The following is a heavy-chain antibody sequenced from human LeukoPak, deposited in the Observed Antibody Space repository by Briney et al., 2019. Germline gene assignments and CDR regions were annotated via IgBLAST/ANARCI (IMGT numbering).Heavy chain of an antibody. CDR2: IYYSGST. D-gene: IGHD4-17*01. V-gene: IGHV4-59*01. Sequence: SETLSLTCTVSGGSISSYYWSWIRQPPGKGLEWIGYIYYSGSTNYNPSLKSRVTISVDTSKNQFSLKLSSVTAADTAVYYCARMDGEEGFDYWGQGTLVTVSS. CDR3: ARMDGEEGFDY. J-gene: IGHJ4*02. CDR1: GGSISSYY.